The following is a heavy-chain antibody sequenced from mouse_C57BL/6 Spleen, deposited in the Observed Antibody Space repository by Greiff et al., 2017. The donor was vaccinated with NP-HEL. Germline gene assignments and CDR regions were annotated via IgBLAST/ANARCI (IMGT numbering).Heavy chain of an antibody. CDR3: ARGSKEDAMDY. D-gene: IGHD2-5*01. V-gene: IGHV1-82*01. Sequence: QVQLKESGPELVKPGASVKISCKASGYAFSSSWMNWVKQRPGKGLEWIGRIYPGDGDTNYNGKFKGKATLTADKSSSTAYMQLSSLTSEDSAVYFCARGSKEDAMDYWGQGTSVTVSS. CDR1: GYAFSSSW. CDR2: IYPGDGDT. J-gene: IGHJ4*01.